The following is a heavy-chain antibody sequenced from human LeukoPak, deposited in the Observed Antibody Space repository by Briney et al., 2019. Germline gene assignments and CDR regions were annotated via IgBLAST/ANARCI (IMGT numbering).Heavy chain of an antibody. CDR3: AKVKLNWDDAFDI. Sequence: SGESLRLSCAASGFTFDDYAMHWVRQAPGKGLEWVSGISWNSDNIGYADSVKGRFTISRDNAKNSLYLQMNSLRDEDTALYYCAKVKLNWDDAFDIWGQGTMVTVSS. D-gene: IGHD7-27*01. V-gene: IGHV3-9*01. CDR1: GFTFDDYA. J-gene: IGHJ3*02. CDR2: ISWNSDNI.